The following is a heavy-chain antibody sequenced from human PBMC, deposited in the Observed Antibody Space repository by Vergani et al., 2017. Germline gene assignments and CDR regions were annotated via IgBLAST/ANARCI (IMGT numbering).Heavy chain of an antibody. CDR1: GFTFSSYS. CDR3: ARELYEDWSSTICHTPPHYYYYMDV. CDR2: ISSSSSTI. J-gene: IGHJ6*03. V-gene: IGHV3-48*01. Sequence: EVQLVESGGGLVQPGGSLRLSCAASGFTFSSYSMNWVRQAPGKGLEWVSYISSSSSTIYYADSVKGRFTISRNNAKNSLYLQMNSLRAEDTPVYYCARELYEDWSSTICHTPPHYYYYMDVWGKGTTVTVSS. D-gene: IGHD2-2*01.